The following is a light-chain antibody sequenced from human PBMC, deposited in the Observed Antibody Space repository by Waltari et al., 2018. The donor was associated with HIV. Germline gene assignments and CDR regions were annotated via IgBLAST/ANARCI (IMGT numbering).Light chain of an antibody. Sequence: QSTLTQPRSVSGSPGQSGTISCTGTSSDVGRYDYVSWSQQHPGKAPKLIIYYVTTRPSGVPDRFSGSKSGNTASLTISGLQAGDESDFYCCSYAGGYTLVFGGGTKLTVL. J-gene: IGLJ2*01. CDR1: SSDVGRYDY. CDR2: YVT. CDR3: CSYAGGYTLV. V-gene: IGLV2-11*01.